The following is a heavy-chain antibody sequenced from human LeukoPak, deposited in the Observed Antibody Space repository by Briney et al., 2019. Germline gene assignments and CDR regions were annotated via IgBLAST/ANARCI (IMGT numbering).Heavy chain of an antibody. CDR2: IYTSGST. D-gene: IGHD3-22*01. CDR1: GGSISSYY. V-gene: IGHV4-4*07. Sequence: KPSETLSLTCTVSGGSISSYYWSWIRQPAGKGLERIGRIYTSGSTTYNPSLKSRVTMSVDTSKNQFSLKLSSVTAADTAVYYCARAGDSSGYEYYFDYWGQGTLVTVSS. CDR3: ARAGDSSGYEYYFDY. J-gene: IGHJ4*02.